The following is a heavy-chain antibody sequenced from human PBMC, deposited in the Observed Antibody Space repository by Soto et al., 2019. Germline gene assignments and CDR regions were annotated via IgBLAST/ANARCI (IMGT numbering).Heavy chain of an antibody. V-gene: IGHV4-39*01. Sequence: QLQLQESGPGLVKPSETLSLTCTVSGGSISSSSYYWGWIRQPPGKRLEWIGSIYYSGSTYYNPSLKSRDTISVDTSQNQFSLKLSSVTAADTALYYCARHPELLLYYYYGMDVWGQGTTVTVSS. CDR2: IYYSGST. D-gene: IGHD1-26*01. CDR1: GGSISSSSYY. CDR3: ARHPELLLYYYYGMDV. J-gene: IGHJ6*02.